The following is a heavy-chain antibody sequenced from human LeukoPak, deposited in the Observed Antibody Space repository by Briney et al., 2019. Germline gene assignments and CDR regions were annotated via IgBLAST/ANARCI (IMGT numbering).Heavy chain of an antibody. V-gene: IGHV4-39*01. CDR3: ARQHNWNSGSYQGIDY. Sequence: PGGSLRLSCAASGFTFSDYYMSWIRQAPGKGLEWIGSIYYSGITYYNPSLKSRVTISVDTSKNQFSLKLSSVTAADTAVYYCARQHNWNSGSYQGIDYWGQGTLVTVSS. CDR1: GFTFSDYY. D-gene: IGHD1-26*01. CDR2: IYYSGIT. J-gene: IGHJ4*02.